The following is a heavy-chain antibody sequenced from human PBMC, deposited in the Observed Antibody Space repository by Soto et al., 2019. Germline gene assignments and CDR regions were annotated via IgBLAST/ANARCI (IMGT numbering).Heavy chain of an antibody. V-gene: IGHV3-48*01. Sequence: EVQLVESGGGLVQPGGSLRLSCAASGFTFSSYSMNWVRQAPGKGLEWVSYISSSSSTIYYADSVKGRFTISRDNAKNSLYLQMNSLRAEDTGVYYCARDKGRSPLDYWGQGTLVTVSS. J-gene: IGHJ4*02. CDR2: ISSSSSTI. CDR3: ARDKGRSPLDY. CDR1: GFTFSSYS. D-gene: IGHD2-15*01.